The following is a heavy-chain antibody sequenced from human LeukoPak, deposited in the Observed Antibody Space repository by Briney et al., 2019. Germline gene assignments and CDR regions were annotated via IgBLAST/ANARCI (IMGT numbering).Heavy chain of an antibody. CDR2: ITSSSSHI. Sequence: AGGSLRLPCAASGFTFSHYSIDWVRQAPGKGLERVASITSSSSHIYYADSVKGRFTISRDNSKTTLYVQMNSLRAEDTAVYYCAKSFLTGYSLFDSWGQGTLVTVSS. V-gene: IGHV3-21*04. J-gene: IGHJ4*02. CDR3: AKSFLTGYSLFDS. CDR1: GFTFSHYS. D-gene: IGHD3-9*01.